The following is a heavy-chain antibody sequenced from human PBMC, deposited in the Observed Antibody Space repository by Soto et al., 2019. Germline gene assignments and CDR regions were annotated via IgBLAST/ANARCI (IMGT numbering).Heavy chain of an antibody. V-gene: IGHV3-74*01. Sequence: EVQLVESGGGLVPPGGPVRLSCAASGFIFKMYWMHWVRQSPGKGLVWISRIYNDGTYSDYADSVRGRFTISRDNVNDTLYRQRNKLRAEDASLYYCTRGPRPISTGTGAYWGQGTQVTVSS. CDR3: TRGPRPISTGTGAY. J-gene: IGHJ4*02. CDR2: IYNDGTYS. CDR1: GFIFKMYW. D-gene: IGHD3-10*01.